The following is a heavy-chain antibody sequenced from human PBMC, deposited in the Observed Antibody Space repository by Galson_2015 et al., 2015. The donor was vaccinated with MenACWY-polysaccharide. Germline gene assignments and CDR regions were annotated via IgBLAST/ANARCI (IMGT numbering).Heavy chain of an antibody. D-gene: IGHD3-10*01. J-gene: IGHJ6*02. CDR1: GLTLSNNW. CDR2: ISSDASST. Sequence: SLRLSCAASGLTLSNNWIHWVRHAPGKGLVWVSRISSDASSTAYADSVKGRFTISRDNAKNTLYLQMNSLRVEDTAVYYCVGTLGRGVTGAYGMDAWGQGTTVTVSS. CDR3: VGTLGRGVTGAYGMDA. V-gene: IGHV3-74*01.